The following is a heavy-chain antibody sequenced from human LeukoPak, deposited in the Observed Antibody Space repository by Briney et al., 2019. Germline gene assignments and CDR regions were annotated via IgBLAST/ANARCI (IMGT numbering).Heavy chain of an antibody. CDR1: GGSFSGYY. CDR2: INHSGST. CDR3: ARGLRAVRGVIGRRYYYMDV. V-gene: IGHV4-34*01. J-gene: IGHJ6*03. D-gene: IGHD3-10*01. Sequence: PSETLSLTCAVYGGSFSGYYWSWIRQPPGKGLEWIGEINHSGSTNYNPSLKSRVTISVDTSKNQFSLKLSSVTAADTAVYYCARGLRAVRGVIGRRYYYMDVWGKGTTVTVSS.